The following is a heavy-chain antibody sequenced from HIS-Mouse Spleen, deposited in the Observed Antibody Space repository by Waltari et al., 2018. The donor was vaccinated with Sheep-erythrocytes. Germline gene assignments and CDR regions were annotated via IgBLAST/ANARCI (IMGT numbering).Heavy chain of an antibody. V-gene: IGHV3-48*02. CDR2: ISSSSSTI. D-gene: IGHD3-10*01. CDR1: GFTFSSYS. J-gene: IGHJ2*01. Sequence: EVQLVESGGGLVQPGGSLRLSCAASGFTFSSYSMNWVRQAPGKGLEWVSYISSSSSTIYYADSVKGRFTISRDNAKNSLYLQMNSLREEDTAVYYCARDYGDWYFDLWGRGTLVTVSS. CDR3: ARDYGDWYFDL.